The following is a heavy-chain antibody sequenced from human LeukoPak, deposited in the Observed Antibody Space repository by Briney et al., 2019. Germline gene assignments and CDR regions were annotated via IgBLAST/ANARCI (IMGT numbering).Heavy chain of an antibody. CDR2: IYYSGST. CDR1: GGSISSGGYY. CDR3: ARDRAAADWYFDL. J-gene: IGHJ2*01. D-gene: IGHD6-13*01. Sequence: LSQTLSLTCTVSGGSISSGGYYWSWIRQHPGKGLEWIGYIYYSGSTYYNPSLKSRVTISVDTSKNQFSLKLSSVTAADTAVYYCARDRAAADWYFDLWGRGTLVTVSS. V-gene: IGHV4-31*03.